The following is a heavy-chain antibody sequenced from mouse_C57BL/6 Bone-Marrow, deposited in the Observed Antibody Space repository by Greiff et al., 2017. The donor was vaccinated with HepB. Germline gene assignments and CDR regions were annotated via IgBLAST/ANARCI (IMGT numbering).Heavy chain of an antibody. D-gene: IGHD3-2*02. V-gene: IGHV1-20*01. Sequence: VQLQQSGPELVKPGDSVKISCKASGYSFTGYFMNWVMQSHGKSLEWIGRINPYNGDTFYNQKFKGKATLPVDKSSSTAHMELRSLTSEDSAVYYCARRGLLRYAMDYWGQGTSVTVSS. J-gene: IGHJ4*01. CDR3: ARRGLLRYAMDY. CDR2: INPYNGDT. CDR1: GYSFTGYF.